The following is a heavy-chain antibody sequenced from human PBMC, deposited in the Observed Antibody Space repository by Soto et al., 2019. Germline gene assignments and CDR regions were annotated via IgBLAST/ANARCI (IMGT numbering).Heavy chain of an antibody. CDR2: IIPIFGTA. CDR3: ARVVADYGDYTLFDY. D-gene: IGHD4-17*01. J-gene: IGHJ4*02. CDR1: GGTFSSYA. Sequence: QVQLVQSGAEVKKPGSSVKVSCKASGGTFSSYAISWVRQAPGQGLEWMGGIIPIFGTANYAQKFQGRVTIXXDXSXXTAYMELSSLRSEDTAVYYCARVVADYGDYTLFDYWGQGTLVTVSS. V-gene: IGHV1-69*12.